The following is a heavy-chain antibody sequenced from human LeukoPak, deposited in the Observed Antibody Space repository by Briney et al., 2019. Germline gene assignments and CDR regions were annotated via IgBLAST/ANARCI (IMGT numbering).Heavy chain of an antibody. CDR1: GYTFTSYY. CDR2: INPSSGST. D-gene: IGHD3-10*01. CDR3: ARGGAGTYYKRDGWFDP. Sequence: ASVKVSCKASGYTFTSYYIHWVRQAPGQGLEWMGIINPSSGSTSYSQKFQGRVTMTGDTSTSTVYMELSSLTSEDTAVYYCARGGAGTYYKRDGWFDPWGQGTVVTVSS. V-gene: IGHV1-46*01. J-gene: IGHJ5*02.